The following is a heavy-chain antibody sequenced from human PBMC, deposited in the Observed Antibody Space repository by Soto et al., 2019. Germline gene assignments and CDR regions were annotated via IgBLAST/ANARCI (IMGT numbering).Heavy chain of an antibody. CDR3: EGDTQHPYFYSGLNV. CDR2: TTYDGGIK. D-gene: IGHD6-13*01. J-gene: IGHJ6*02. Sequence: GGSLRLSCAASGFSFSSYGMEWVRLAPGKGLEWVAATTYDGGIKHYVDSVKGRFTISRDNSKNTLYLQMNSLRVEDTATYYCEGDTQHPYFYSGLNVWGQGTTVTVS. CDR1: GFSFSSYG. V-gene: IGHV3-30*03.